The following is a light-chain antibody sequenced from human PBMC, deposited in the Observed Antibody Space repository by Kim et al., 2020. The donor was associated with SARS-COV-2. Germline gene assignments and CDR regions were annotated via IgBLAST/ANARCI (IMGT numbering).Light chain of an antibody. CDR2: EVY. Sequence: LTQPPSASGSPGQSVTISCTGTSSDVGGYNYVSWYQQYPGKAPKLMIYEVYKRPSGVPDRFSGSKSGNTASLTVSGLQAEDEADYYCSSYAGSNNLVFGGGTQLTVL. CDR1: SSDVGGYNY. J-gene: IGLJ2*01. V-gene: IGLV2-8*01. CDR3: SSYAGSNNLV.